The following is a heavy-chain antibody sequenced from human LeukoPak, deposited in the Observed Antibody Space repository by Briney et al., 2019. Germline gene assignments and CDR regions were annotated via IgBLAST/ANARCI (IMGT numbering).Heavy chain of an antibody. CDR1: GLTVSSSY. J-gene: IGHJ6*03. V-gene: IGHV3-53*01. D-gene: IGHD2-15*01. CDR2: LYSGGNT. Sequence: GGSLRLSCAASGLTVSSSYLNWVRQAPGKGLEWVSVLYSGGNTYYADSVKGRFTISRDNSKNTLYLQMNSLRAEDTAVYYCAKDRDRYYYYYYMDVWGKGTTVTVSS. CDR3: AKDRDRYYYYYYMDV.